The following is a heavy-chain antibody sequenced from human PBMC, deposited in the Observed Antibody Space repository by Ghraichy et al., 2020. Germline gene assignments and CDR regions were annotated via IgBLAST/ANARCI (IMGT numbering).Heavy chain of an antibody. CDR3: ARHANDFWSGSRPFFDY. CDR1: GGSISSYY. Sequence: LSLTCTVSGGSISSYYWSWIRQPPGKGLEWIGYIYYSGSTNYNPSLKSRVTISVDTSKNQFSLKLSSVTAADTAVYYCARHANDFWSGSRPFFDYWGQGTLVTVSS. D-gene: IGHD3-3*01. CDR2: IYYSGST. V-gene: IGHV4-59*08. J-gene: IGHJ4*02.